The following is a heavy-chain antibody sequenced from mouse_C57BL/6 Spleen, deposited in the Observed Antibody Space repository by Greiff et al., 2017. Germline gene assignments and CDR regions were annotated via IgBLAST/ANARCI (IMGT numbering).Heavy chain of an antibody. CDR3: TTLTGTYGY. V-gene: IGHV14-4*01. CDR2: IDPENGDT. D-gene: IGHD4-1*01. Sequence: VQLKESGAELVRPGASVKLSCTASGFNIKDAYMHWVKQRPEQGLEWIGWIDPENGDTESASKFQGKATITADTSSNTAYLQLSSLTSEDTAVYYCTTLTGTYGYWGQGTTLTVSS. J-gene: IGHJ2*01. CDR1: GFNIKDAY.